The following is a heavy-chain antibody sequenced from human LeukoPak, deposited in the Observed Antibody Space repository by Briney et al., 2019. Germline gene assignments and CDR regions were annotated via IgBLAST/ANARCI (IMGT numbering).Heavy chain of an antibody. V-gene: IGHV1-46*01. J-gene: IGHJ1*01. CDR2: INPSGGST. CDR1: GYTFTRYY. CDR3: ARGDYGGNPQH. D-gene: IGHD4-23*01. Sequence: ASVKVSCKASGYTFTRYYIHWVRQAPGQGLEWMGIINPSGGSTSYAQKFQGRVTMTRDMSTSTVYMELSSLRSEDTAVYYCARGDYGGNPQHWGQGTLVTVSS.